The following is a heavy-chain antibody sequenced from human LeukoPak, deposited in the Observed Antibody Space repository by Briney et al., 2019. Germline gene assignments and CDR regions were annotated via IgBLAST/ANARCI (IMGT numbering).Heavy chain of an antibody. V-gene: IGHV4-34*01. Sequence: SETLSLTCAVYGGSFSGYYWSWIRQPPGKGLEWIGEINHSGSTNYNPSLKSRVTISVDTSKNQFSLKLSSVTAADTAVYYCARFGTPGYYDSSGSLYGMDVWGQGTTVTVSS. CDR2: INHSGST. J-gene: IGHJ6*02. CDR1: GGSFSGYY. CDR3: ARFGTPGYYDSSGSLYGMDV. D-gene: IGHD3-22*01.